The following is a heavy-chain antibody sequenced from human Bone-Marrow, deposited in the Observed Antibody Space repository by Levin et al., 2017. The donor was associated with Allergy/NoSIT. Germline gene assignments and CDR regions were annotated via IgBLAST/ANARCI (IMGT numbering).Heavy chain of an antibody. CDR2: ISHDGSNN. V-gene: IGHV3-30-3*01. J-gene: IGHJ6*02. CDR1: GFSFFNFA. CDR3: ARAYYYDNSGRMDV. Sequence: GGSLRLSCAASGFSFFNFAIHWVRQAPGKGLEWVAVISHDGSNNNYADSVKGRFTISRDNSKNTLYLQMNSLRAEDTAVYYCARAYYYDNSGRMDVWGQGTTVTVSS. D-gene: IGHD3-22*01.